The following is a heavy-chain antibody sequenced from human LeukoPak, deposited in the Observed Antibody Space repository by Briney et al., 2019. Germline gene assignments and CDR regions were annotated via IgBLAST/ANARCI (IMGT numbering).Heavy chain of an antibody. CDR1: GGSISSSSYY. J-gene: IGHJ6*02. CDR2: IYYSGST. CDR3: ASHLQPLTMVRGVQLFSVGNYYGMDV. V-gene: IGHV4-39*01. D-gene: IGHD3-10*01. Sequence: SESLSLTCTVSGGSISSSSYYWGWIRQPPGKGLEWIGSIYYSGSTYYNPSLKSRVTISVDTSKNQFTLKLRSVTAADTAVYYCASHLQPLTMVRGVQLFSVGNYYGMDVWGQGTTVTVSS.